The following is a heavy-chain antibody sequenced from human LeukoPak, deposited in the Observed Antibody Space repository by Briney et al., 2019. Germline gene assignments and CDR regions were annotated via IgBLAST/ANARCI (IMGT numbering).Heavy chain of an antibody. CDR2: IYYSGST. V-gene: IGHV4-39*07. J-gene: IGHJ4*02. D-gene: IGHD3-10*01. Sequence: SETLSLTCTVSGGSISSSSYYWGWIRQPPGKGLEWIGSIYYSGSTYYNPSLKSRVTISVDTSKNQFSLKLSSVTAADTAVYYCARSLYYYGSGFYFDYWGQGTLVTVSS. CDR3: ARSLYYYGSGFYFDY. CDR1: GGSISSSSYY.